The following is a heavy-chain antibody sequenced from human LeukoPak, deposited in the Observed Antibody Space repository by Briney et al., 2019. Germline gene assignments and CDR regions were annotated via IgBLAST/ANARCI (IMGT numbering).Heavy chain of an antibody. CDR2: ISYDGSNK. J-gene: IGHJ4*02. V-gene: IGHV3-30-3*01. CDR3: ARDPSRLLSFLFDY. D-gene: IGHD3-10*01. Sequence: AGGSLRLSCAASGLTFSSYAMHWVRQAPGKGLEWVAVISYDGSNKYYADSVKGRFTISRDNSKNTLYLQMNSLRAEDTAVYYCARDPSRLLSFLFDYWGQGTLVTVSS. CDR1: GLTFSSYA.